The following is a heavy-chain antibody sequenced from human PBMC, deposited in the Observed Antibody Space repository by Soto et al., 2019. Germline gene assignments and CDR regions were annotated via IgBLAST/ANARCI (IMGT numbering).Heavy chain of an antibody. V-gene: IGHV4-59*01. CDR1: GGSISTYY. J-gene: IGHJ5*02. CDR3: ARDGLEGWFDP. CDR2: IYYSGST. Sequence: QVQLQESGPGLVKPSETLSLTCTVSGGSISTYYWRWIRQPPGKGLEWIGYIYYSGSTNYNPSLKSRGTISVDTSKNQFSLMLRSVTAADTAVYFCARDGLEGWFDPWGKGTLVTVAS.